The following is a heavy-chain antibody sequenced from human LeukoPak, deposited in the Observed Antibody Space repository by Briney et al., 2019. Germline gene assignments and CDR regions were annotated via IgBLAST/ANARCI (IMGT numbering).Heavy chain of an antibody. Sequence: SETLSLTCAVYGGSFSGYYWSWIRQPPGKGLEWIGEINHSGSTNYNPSLKSRVTISVDTSKNQFSLKLSSVTAADTAVYYCARVSGNYYDSSGYYSSGLLYFDYWGQGTLVTVSS. V-gene: IGHV4-34*01. CDR3: ARVSGNYYDSSGYYSSGLLYFDY. CDR2: INHSGST. CDR1: GGSFSGYY. J-gene: IGHJ4*02. D-gene: IGHD3-22*01.